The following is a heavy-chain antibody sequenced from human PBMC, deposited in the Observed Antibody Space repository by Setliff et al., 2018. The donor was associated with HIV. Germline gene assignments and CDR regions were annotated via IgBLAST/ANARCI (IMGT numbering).Heavy chain of an antibody. D-gene: IGHD3-10*01. V-gene: IGHV1-18*01. Sequence: ASVKVSCKTSGYKFNIFGVSWVRQAPGQGFEWMGWISGNNRITYYAQNFQSRVTFTTDTSTSTSNMELRSRRSDDTAVYYCARTEAYNNYEDYCGQGTQVTVSS. J-gene: IGHJ4*02. CDR2: ISGNNRIT. CDR1: GYKFNIFG. CDR3: ARTEAYNNYEDY.